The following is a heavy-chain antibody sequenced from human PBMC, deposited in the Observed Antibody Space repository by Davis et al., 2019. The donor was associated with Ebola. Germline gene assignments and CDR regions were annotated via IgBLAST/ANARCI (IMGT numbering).Heavy chain of an antibody. CDR1: GFTFSNYA. CDR3: VREGYDILTGYRTREFDY. Sequence: PGGSLRLSCAASGFTFSNYAMSWVRQAPGKGLEWVSSIGTSGTYIHYSDSMRGRFTISRDDAKNSLYLHMNSLRAEDTAVYYCVREGYDILTGYRTREFDYWGQGTLVTVFS. CDR2: IGTSGTYI. J-gene: IGHJ4*02. D-gene: IGHD3-9*01. V-gene: IGHV3-21*01.